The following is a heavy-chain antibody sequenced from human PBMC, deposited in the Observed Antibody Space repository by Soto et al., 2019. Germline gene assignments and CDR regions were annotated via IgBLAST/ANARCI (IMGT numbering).Heavy chain of an antibody. V-gene: IGHV4-34*01. J-gene: IGHJ6*02. CDR1: GGSFSGYY. CDR3: ARQGRAAAGGSFFYGLDV. Sequence: SETLSLTCAAYGGSFSGYYWSWIRQPPGKGLEWIGEINHSGSTNYNPSLKSRVTISVDTSKNQFSLKLSSVTAADTAVYYCARQGRAAAGGSFFYGLDVWGQGTTVTVSS. CDR2: INHSGST. D-gene: IGHD6-13*01.